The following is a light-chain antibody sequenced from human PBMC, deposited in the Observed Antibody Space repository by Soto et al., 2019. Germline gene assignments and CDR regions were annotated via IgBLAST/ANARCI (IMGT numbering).Light chain of an antibody. J-gene: IGLJ1*01. CDR3: SSYAGTNKSV. CDR2: EVS. CDR1: SNEVGGYYY. Sequence: QSVLTQPPSASVSPGQSVTISCSGTSNEVGGYYYGSWYQQHPGKAPKPMIYEVSKPPSGVPYRFSGAKSGNTASLPVSGLQPEDETVYYCSSYAGTNKSVFGTGTKVTVL. V-gene: IGLV2-8*01.